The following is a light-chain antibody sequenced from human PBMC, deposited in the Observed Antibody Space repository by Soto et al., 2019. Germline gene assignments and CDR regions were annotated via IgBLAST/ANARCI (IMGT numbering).Light chain of an antibody. J-gene: IGKJ4*01. V-gene: IGKV3-20*01. CDR1: HDISSSY. CDR2: GAS. CDR3: QHYGGSVLT. Sequence: EIVFTQSPGALSLSPGERATLSCRTSHDISSSYLAWYQQKRGQAPRLLMYGASTRATGIPDRFSGSGSGTDFTLTISRLEPEDFAVYYCQHYGGSVLTFGGGTKVEIK.